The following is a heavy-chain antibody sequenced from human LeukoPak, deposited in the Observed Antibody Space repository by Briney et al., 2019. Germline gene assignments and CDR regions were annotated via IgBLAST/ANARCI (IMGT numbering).Heavy chain of an antibody. Sequence: GGFLRLSCAASGFTFSDYSMNWVRQAPGKGLEWVSSISSSSSYIYYADSVKGRFTISRDNAKNSLYLQMNSLRAEDTAVYYCARVSIAAAEDYWGQGTLVTVSS. CDR1: GFTFSDYS. J-gene: IGHJ4*02. CDR2: ISSSSSYI. CDR3: ARVSIAAAEDY. V-gene: IGHV3-21*01. D-gene: IGHD6-13*01.